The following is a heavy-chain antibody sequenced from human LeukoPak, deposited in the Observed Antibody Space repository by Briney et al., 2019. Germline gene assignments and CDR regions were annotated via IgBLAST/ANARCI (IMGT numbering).Heavy chain of an antibody. Sequence: PGGSLRLSCAASGFTFSSYAMSWVRQAPGKGLEWVSGISGSGGSTYYAESVKGRFTISRDNSKNTLYLQMNSLRAEDTAVYYCASLPRYSSGWYIPRLVDYWGQGTLVTVSS. V-gene: IGHV3-23*01. D-gene: IGHD6-19*01. CDR1: GFTFSSYA. J-gene: IGHJ4*02. CDR3: ASLPRYSSGWYIPRLVDY. CDR2: ISGSGGST.